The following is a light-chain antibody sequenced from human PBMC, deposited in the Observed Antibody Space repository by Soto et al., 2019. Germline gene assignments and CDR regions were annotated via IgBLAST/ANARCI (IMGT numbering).Light chain of an antibody. CDR1: KSVSSS. Sequence: EMGVNQSLVTLYLSHGERANXSCRASKSVSSSLAWYQQKPGQSPSLLIYDASNRATGIPDRFNGSGSGTDFTLSISRLEAEGFAVYYWQQLIRWPLFGPGTTLDIK. CDR3: QQLIRWPL. J-gene: IGKJ2*01. CDR2: DAS. V-gene: IGKV3-11*01.